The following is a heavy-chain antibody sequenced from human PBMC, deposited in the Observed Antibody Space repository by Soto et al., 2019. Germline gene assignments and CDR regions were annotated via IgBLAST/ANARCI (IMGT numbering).Heavy chain of an antibody. CDR3: ARHPIVVVPAAMGPHAFDI. D-gene: IGHD2-2*01. J-gene: IGHJ3*02. CDR2: IYPGDSDT. CDR1: GYSFTSYW. V-gene: IGHV5-51*01. Sequence: GESLKISCKGSGYSFTSYWIGWVSQMPGKGLEWMGIIYPGDSDTRYSPSFQGQVTISADKSISTAYLQWSSLKASDTAMYYCARHPIVVVPAAMGPHAFDIWGQGTMVTVSS.